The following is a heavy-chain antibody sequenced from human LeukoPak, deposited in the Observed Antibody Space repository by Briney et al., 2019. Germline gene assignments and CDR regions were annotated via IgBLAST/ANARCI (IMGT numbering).Heavy chain of an antibody. J-gene: IGHJ4*02. Sequence: ANYAQKFQGRVTITTDESTSTAYMEMSRLRSEDTAVYYCARDHYYDSSGYFSENPPGEPDYWGQGTLVTVSS. D-gene: IGHD3-22*01. CDR3: ARDHYYDSSGYFSENPPGEPDY. CDR2: A. V-gene: IGHV1-69*05.